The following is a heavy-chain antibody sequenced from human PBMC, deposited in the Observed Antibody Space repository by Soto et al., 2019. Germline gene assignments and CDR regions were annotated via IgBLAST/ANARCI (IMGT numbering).Heavy chain of an antibody. V-gene: IGHV4-30-4*01. J-gene: IGHJ5*01. CDR1: GDSISTVDYF. CDR2: IYKSATT. Sequence: SETLSLTCSGSGDSISTVDYFWAWIRQPPGQALEYIGYIYKSATTYYNPSFESRVAISLDTSKSQFSLNVTSVTAADTAVYFCARGRYCLTGRCFPNWFDSWGQGTLVTVSS. CDR3: ARGRYCLTGRCFPNWFDS. D-gene: IGHD2-15*01.